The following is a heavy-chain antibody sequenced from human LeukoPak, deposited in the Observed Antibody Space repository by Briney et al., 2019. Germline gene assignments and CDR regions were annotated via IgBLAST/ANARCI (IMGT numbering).Heavy chain of an antibody. D-gene: IGHD6-6*01. CDR3: ARGGAARYAFDI. Sequence: SETLSLTCTVSGGSISSYYWSWVRQPAGKGLEWIGRIYTSGSTNYNPSLKSRVTMSVDTSKNQFSLKLSPVTAADTAVYYCARGGAARYAFDIWGQGTMVTVSS. CDR2: IYTSGST. V-gene: IGHV4-4*07. J-gene: IGHJ3*02. CDR1: GGSISSYY.